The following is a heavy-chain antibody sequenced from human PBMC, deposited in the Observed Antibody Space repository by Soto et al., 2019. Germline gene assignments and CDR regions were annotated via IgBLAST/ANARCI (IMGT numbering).Heavy chain of an antibody. CDR1: GFTFSSYA. CDR3: ARDERIAATTFDY. CDR2: ISYDGSNK. V-gene: IGHV3-30-3*01. Sequence: GGSLRLSCAASGFTFSSYAMHWVRQAPGKGLEWVAVISYDGSNKYYADSVKGRFTISRDNSKNTLYLQMNSLRAEDTAVYYCARDERIAATTFDYWGQGTLVTVSS. D-gene: IGHD6-6*01. J-gene: IGHJ4*02.